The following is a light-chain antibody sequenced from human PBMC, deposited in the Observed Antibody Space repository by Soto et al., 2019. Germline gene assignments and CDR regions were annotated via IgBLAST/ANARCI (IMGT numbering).Light chain of an antibody. J-gene: IGKJ5*01. CDR2: GAS. CDR1: QSVSSN. Sequence: DIVMTQSPATLSLSPGDRATLSCRARQSVSSNLAWYQQKPGQAPRLLIYGASTRATGIQARFSGSGSGTEFNITISSLQSEDFAVYYCQHYNNWPPITVGQGT. CDR3: QHYNNWPPIT. V-gene: IGKV3D-15*01.